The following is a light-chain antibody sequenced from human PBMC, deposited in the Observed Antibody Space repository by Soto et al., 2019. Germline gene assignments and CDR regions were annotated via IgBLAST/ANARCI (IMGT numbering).Light chain of an antibody. CDR2: DVT. CDR3: RSYTSSSTYV. CDR1: SSDVGGYDY. J-gene: IGLJ1*01. Sequence: QSLLTQPASVSGSPGQSVTISCTGTSSDVGGYDYVSWYQHHPGKAPKLVIYDVTYRPSGVSDRFSGSKSANTASLTISGLQAEDEADYYCRSYTSSSTYVFGTGTKVTVL. V-gene: IGLV2-14*01.